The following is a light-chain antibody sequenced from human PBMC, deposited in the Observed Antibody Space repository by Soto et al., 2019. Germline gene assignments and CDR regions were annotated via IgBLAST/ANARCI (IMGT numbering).Light chain of an antibody. V-gene: IGKV1-39*01. J-gene: IGKJ4*01. CDR1: QSISKY. CDR3: QQSYSTPLT. CDR2: STS. Sequence: DIQMTQSPSSLSASVGDRVAIACRASQSISKYSNWYQQKPGEAPRLLISSTSNLQSGVPSRFRGSGSGTDFTLTIIGLQPEDFATYYCQQSYSTPLTFGGGTRVEMK.